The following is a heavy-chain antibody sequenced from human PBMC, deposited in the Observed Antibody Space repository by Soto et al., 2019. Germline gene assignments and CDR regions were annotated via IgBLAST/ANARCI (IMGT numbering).Heavy chain of an antibody. V-gene: IGHV3-30-3*01. J-gene: IGHJ4*02. CDR2: ISYDGNNK. CDR1: GFTFSDYA. CDR3: ARDRAATFDY. Sequence: GGSLRLSCAASGFTFSDYAMHWVRQAPGKGLEWVALISYDGNNKYYADSVKGRFTISRDNSKNTLHLQMNSQRAEDTAVYYCARDRAATFDYWGQGTLVTVSS. D-gene: IGHD6-13*01.